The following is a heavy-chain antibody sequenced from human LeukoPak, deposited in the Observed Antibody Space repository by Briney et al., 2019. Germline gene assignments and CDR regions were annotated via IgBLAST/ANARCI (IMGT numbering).Heavy chain of an antibody. J-gene: IGHJ4*02. CDR1: RFTFSSYA. V-gene: IGHV3-30-3*01. CDR2: ISYDGSNK. Sequence: GSLRVSCAAPRFTFSSYAMHWVRQAPGKGRGWVAVISYDGSNKYYPDFVKGRFTISRDNSKNTLYLQMNRLRAEDTAVYYCARGSGGGYDVFDYWGQGTLVTVSP. CDR3: ARGSGGGYDVFDY. D-gene: IGHD5-12*01.